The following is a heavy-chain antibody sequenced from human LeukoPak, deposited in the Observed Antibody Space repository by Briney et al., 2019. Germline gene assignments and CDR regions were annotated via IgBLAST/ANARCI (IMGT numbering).Heavy chain of an antibody. V-gene: IGHV3-23*01. CDR1: GFTFSSYA. J-gene: IGHJ4*02. D-gene: IGHD3-22*01. CDR3: AKGPYDSSGYYPYYFDY. CDR2: ISGSGGST. Sequence: GGSLTLSCAASGFTFSSYAMSWVRQAPGKGLEWVSAISGSGGSTYYADSVKGRFTISRDNSKNTLYLQMNSLRAEDTAVYYCAKGPYDSSGYYPYYFDYWGQGTLVTVSS.